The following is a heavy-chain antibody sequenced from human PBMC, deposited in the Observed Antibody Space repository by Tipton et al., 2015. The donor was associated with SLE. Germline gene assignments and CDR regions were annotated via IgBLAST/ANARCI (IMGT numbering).Heavy chain of an antibody. V-gene: IGHV4-61*01. CDR3: ARDYYDSSGYYYDY. CDR1: GHSISTDYY. J-gene: IGHJ4*02. Sequence: TLSLTCAVSGHSISTDYYWGWIRQPPGKGLEWIGYIYYSGSTNYNPSLKSRVTISVDTSKNQFSLKLSSVTAADTAVYYCARDYYDSSGYYYDYWGQGTLVTVSS. D-gene: IGHD3-22*01. CDR2: IYYSGST.